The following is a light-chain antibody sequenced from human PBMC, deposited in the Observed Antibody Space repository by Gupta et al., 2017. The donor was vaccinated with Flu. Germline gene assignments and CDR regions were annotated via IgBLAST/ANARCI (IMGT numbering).Light chain of an antibody. CDR3: SSYTRSRTVV. CDR1: SSDVGGYIH. V-gene: IGLV2-14*01. J-gene: IGLJ2*01. CDR2: EVS. Sequence: TSSDVGGYIHGYWHQPHPGKAPKLMIFEVSTPPAAVSNLFSGSKSCNTAALTISGLQAEAEADYYCSSYTRSRTVVFGGGTKLTVL.